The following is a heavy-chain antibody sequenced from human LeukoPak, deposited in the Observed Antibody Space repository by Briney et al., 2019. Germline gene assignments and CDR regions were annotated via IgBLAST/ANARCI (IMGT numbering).Heavy chain of an antibody. J-gene: IGHJ4*02. CDR2: ISSSSSYI. CDR3: AKDHPERVAVAAY. D-gene: IGHD6-19*01. V-gene: IGHV3-21*04. Sequence: GGSLRLSCAASGFTFSSYSMNWVRQAPGKGLEWVSSISSSSSYIYYADSVKGRFTISRDNAKNSLYLQMNSLRAEDTAVYYCAKDHPERVAVAAYWGQGTLVTVSS. CDR1: GFTFSSYS.